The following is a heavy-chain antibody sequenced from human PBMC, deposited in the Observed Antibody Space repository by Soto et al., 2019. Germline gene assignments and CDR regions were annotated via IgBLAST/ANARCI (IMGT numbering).Heavy chain of an antibody. J-gene: IGHJ4*02. D-gene: IGHD3-10*01. V-gene: IGHV1-3*04. Sequence: ASVKVSCQAPGYTFTSYAVHWVRQAPGQRLEWMGWINTVNGHTKYSQKLQGRVTLTRATSASTADMELSSLTTEDTAVYYCARPRHTRSPGVYFDYWGQGTLVTVSS. CDR2: INTVNGHT. CDR3: ARPRHTRSPGVYFDY. CDR1: GYTFTSYA.